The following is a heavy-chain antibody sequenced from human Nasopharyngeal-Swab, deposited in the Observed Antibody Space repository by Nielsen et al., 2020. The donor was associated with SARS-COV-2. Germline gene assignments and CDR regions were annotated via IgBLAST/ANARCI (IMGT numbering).Heavy chain of an antibody. CDR3: ARDRSSITIFGRGYYMDV. Sequence: SETLSLTCAVSGGSISSSNWCSWVRPPPGKGLEWIGEIYHSGSTNYNPSLKSRVTISVDKSKNQFSLKLSSVTAADTAVYYCARDRSSITIFGRGYYMDVWGKGTTVTVSS. J-gene: IGHJ6*03. D-gene: IGHD3-3*01. CDR1: GGSISSSNW. CDR2: IYHSGST. V-gene: IGHV4-4*02.